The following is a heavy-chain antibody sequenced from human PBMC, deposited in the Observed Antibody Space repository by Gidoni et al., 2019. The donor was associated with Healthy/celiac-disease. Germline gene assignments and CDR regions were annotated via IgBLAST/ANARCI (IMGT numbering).Heavy chain of an antibody. CDR2: INPNSGGT. CDR3: ARRGTIFGVVTFDY. J-gene: IGHJ4*02. Sequence: QVQLVQSGAEVKKPGASVKVSCKASGYTFTGSYIHWVRQAPGQGLEWMGWINPNSGGTNYAQKCQGRVTMTRDTSISTAYMELSSLRSDDTAVYYCARRGTIFGVVTFDYWGQGTLVTVSS. D-gene: IGHD3-3*01. V-gene: IGHV1-2*02. CDR1: GYTFTGSY.